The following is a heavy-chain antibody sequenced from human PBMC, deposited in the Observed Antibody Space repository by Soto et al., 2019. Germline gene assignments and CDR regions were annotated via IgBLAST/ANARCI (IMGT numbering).Heavy chain of an antibody. Sequence: QVQLHQSGPGLVKPSQTLSLECTVIGGSVNTGDNYWSWVRQSPGRGLEWIGYIYHTGNTFYNPALENRVTMSVYAPKNQFSLTLTSVTAADTAVYFCAREPLDGMDVWGQGTNVTVSS. CDR1: GGSVNTGDNY. CDR2: IYHTGNT. V-gene: IGHV4-30-4*01. J-gene: IGHJ6*02. CDR3: AREPLDGMDV.